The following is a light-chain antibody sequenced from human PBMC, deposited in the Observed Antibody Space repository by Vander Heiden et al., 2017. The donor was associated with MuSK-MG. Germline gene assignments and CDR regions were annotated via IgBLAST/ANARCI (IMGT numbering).Light chain of an antibody. V-gene: IGKV2-28*01. J-gene: IGKJ2*01. CDR1: QSLLYSDGYTY. CDR2: LGF. CDR3: MQSLQTPYT. Sequence: DCVMTQSPLSLPVTPGEPASISCRSSQSLLYSDGYTYLDWYLQKPGQSPQLLIYLGFNRASGVPDRFSGSGSGTDFTLKISRVEAEDVGVYHCMQSLQTPYTFGQGTKLEI.